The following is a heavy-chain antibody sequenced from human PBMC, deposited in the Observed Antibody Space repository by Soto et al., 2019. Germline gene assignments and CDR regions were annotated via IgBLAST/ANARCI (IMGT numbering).Heavy chain of an antibody. CDR1: GGSISSGGYY. CDR2: IYYSGST. J-gene: IGHJ4*02. V-gene: IGHV4-31*03. D-gene: IGHD6-6*01. CDR3: ARVLEYSSSFDY. Sequence: SETLSLTCTVSGGSISSGGYYWSWIRQHPGKGLEWIGYIYYSGSTYYNPSLKSRVTISVDTSKNQFSLKLSSVTAADTAVYYCARVLEYSSSFDYWGQGTLVTVSS.